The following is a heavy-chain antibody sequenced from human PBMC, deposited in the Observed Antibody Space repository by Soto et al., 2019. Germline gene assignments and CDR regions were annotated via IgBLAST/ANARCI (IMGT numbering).Heavy chain of an antibody. D-gene: IGHD3-10*01. CDR2: IWYDGSNT. Sequence: QLQLVESGGGVVQPGTSLRLSCAASGFTFSLYGMHWVRQPPGKGLEWVAVIWYDGSNTYYADSVKGRFTISRDNSKSTLYLQMNSLRAEDAAVYYCARGNYNYYYGMDVWGQGTTVTVSS. V-gene: IGHV3-33*01. J-gene: IGHJ6*02. CDR1: GFTFSLYG. CDR3: ARGNYNYYYGMDV.